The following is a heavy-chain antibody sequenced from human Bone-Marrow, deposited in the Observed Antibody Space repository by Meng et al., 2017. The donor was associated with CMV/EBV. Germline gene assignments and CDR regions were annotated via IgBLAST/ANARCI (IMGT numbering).Heavy chain of an antibody. V-gene: IGHV3-7*01. J-gene: IGHJ4*02. CDR2: IKQDGSEK. CDR1: GFTFSSYW. Sequence: GESLKISCAASGFTFSSYWMSWVRQAPGKGLEWVANIKQDGSEKYYVDSVKGRFTISRDNAKNSLYLQMNSLRAEDTAVYYCARDTTHIVVLPAASSFDYWGQGTLVTVSS. D-gene: IGHD2-2*01. CDR3: ARDTTHIVVLPAASSFDY.